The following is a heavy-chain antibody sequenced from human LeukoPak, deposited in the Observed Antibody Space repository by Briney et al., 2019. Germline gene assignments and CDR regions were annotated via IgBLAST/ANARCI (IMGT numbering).Heavy chain of an antibody. Sequence: GGSLRLSCAASGFTFSSYSMNWVRQAPGKGLEWVSVIYSGGSTYYADSVKGRFTISRDNSKNTLYLQMNSLRAEDTAVYYCARGDYGSYAFDIWGQGTMVTVSS. J-gene: IGHJ3*02. CDR3: ARGDYGSYAFDI. CDR2: IYSGGST. CDR1: GFTFSSYS. V-gene: IGHV3-53*01. D-gene: IGHD4-17*01.